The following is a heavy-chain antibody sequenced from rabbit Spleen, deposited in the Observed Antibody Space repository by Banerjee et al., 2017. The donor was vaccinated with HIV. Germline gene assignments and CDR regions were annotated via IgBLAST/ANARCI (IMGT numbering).Heavy chain of an antibody. CDR3: TRGYDDYGDLRYLIDAFDP. V-gene: IGHV1S40*01. CDR1: GFSFGSTNN. J-gene: IGHJ2*01. CDR2: IDSGSSGFT. D-gene: IGHD2-1*01. Sequence: QSLEESGGDLVKPGASLTLPCPASGFSFGSTNNISWFRQAPGKGLEWIACIDSGSSGFTYFASWAKGRFTISKTSSTTVTLQMTSLTAADTATYFCTRGYDDYGDLRYLIDAFDPWGPGTLVTVS.